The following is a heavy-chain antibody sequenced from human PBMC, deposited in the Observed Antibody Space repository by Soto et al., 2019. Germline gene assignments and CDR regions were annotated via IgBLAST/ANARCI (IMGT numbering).Heavy chain of an antibody. CDR2: ISGSGITT. V-gene: IGHV3-23*01. D-gene: IGHD1-1*01. Sequence: GGSLRLSCAASGFTFNSYAMTWVRQAPGKRLEWVSAISGSGITTYYADSVKGRFTISRDNSKNTLYLQMNSLRAEDTAVYYCAREFRNGFDYWGQGTLVTVSS. J-gene: IGHJ4*02. CDR3: AREFRNGFDY. CDR1: GFTFNSYA.